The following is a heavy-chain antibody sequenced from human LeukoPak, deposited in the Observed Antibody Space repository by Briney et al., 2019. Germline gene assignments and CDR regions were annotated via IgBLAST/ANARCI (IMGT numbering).Heavy chain of an antibody. CDR2: ISSNGGST. Sequence: PGGSLSLSCAASGFTFSSYAMHWVRQAPGKGLEYVSAISSNGGSTYYANSVKGRFTISRDNSKNTLYLQMGSLRAEDMAVYYCARGHDFWSGGDCYYGMDVWGQGTTVTVSS. CDR1: GFTFSSYA. CDR3: ARGHDFWSGGDCYYGMDV. D-gene: IGHD3-3*01. V-gene: IGHV3-64*01. J-gene: IGHJ6*02.